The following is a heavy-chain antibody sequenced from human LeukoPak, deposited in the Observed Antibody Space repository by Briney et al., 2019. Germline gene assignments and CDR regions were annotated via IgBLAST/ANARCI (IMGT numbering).Heavy chain of an antibody. V-gene: IGHV1-3*01. D-gene: IGHD6-19*01. CDR3: ARDLAVAGSNVDWFDP. CDR1: GYTFTSYA. CDR2: INASNGKT. Sequence: ASVKVSCKASGYTFTSYAMHWVRQAPGKRGEWMGWINASNGKTKYSQKFQGRVTITRDTSASTAYMELSSLRSEDTAVYYCARDLAVAGSNVDWFDPWGQGTLVTVSS. J-gene: IGHJ5*02.